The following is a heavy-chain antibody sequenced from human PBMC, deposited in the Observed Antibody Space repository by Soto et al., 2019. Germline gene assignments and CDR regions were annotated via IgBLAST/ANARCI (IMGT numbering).Heavy chain of an antibody. CDR3: AGLDYWTVDY. CDR2: IFYTGTT. J-gene: IGHJ4*02. CDR1: GASMSSYY. D-gene: IGHD3-3*01. Sequence: PSETLSLTCTVSGASMSSYYWTWIRQPPGKGLEWIGFIFYTGTTNYNPSLKSRVTISVDTSKNQFSLRLRSVTAADTAVYYCAGLDYWTVDYWGQGTLVTVSS. V-gene: IGHV4-59*03.